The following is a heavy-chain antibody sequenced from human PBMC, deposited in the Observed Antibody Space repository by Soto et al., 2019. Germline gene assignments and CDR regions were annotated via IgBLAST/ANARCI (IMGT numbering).Heavy chain of an antibody. V-gene: IGHV4-34*01. CDR1: GGSFSGYY. D-gene: IGHD3-10*01. J-gene: IGHJ4*02. Sequence: SETLSLTCAVYGGSFSGYYWSWIRQPPGKGLEWIGEINHSGSTNYNPSLKSRVTISVDTYKNQFSLKLSSVNAADTDVYYCARGRNTTVRGVINYFDCWGQGSLVTVSS. CDR3: ARGRNTTVRGVINYFDC. CDR2: INHSGST.